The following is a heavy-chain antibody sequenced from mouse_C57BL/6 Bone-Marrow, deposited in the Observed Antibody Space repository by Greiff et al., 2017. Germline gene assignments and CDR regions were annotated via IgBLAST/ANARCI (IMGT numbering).Heavy chain of an antibody. CDR3: TTLLGRLGDFDY. V-gene: IGHV14-4*01. CDR2: IDPENGDT. J-gene: IGHJ2*01. CDR1: GFNIKDDY. D-gene: IGHD3-3*01. Sequence: EVQLQQSGAELVRPGASVKLSCTASGFNIKDDYMHWVKQRPEQGLEWIGWIDPENGDTEYASKFQGKATITADTSSNTAYLQLSSLTSEDTAVYYCTTLLGRLGDFDYWGQGTTLTVSS.